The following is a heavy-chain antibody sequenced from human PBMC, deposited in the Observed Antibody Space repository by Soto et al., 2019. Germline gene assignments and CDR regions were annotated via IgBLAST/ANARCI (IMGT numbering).Heavy chain of an antibody. CDR3: ARDYEFGFDI. D-gene: IGHD3-22*01. Sequence: EVQLVESGGGLVQPGGSLRLSCEASAFTLSSYWMSWVRQAPGKGLEWVANIKPDGSEKYYVDSVKGRFTTSRDNTKNSLYLQMSTLRPEDTAIYYCARDYEFGFDIWGQGTLVTVSS. CDR2: IKPDGSEK. J-gene: IGHJ3*02. CDR1: AFTLSSYW. V-gene: IGHV3-7*01.